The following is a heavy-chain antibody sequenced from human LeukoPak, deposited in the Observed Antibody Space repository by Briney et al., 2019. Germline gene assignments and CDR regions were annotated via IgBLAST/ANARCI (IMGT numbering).Heavy chain of an antibody. CDR1: GYTFTGYY. CDR2: INPKSGGT. V-gene: IGHV1-2*02. J-gene: IGHJ4*02. CDR3: ARDFLYCSSTSCLRGYSYGYWFDY. Sequence: ASVKVSCKASGYTFTGYYMHWVRQAPGQGLEWMGWINPKSGGTSYAQKFQGGVTITRDTSISTAYMELSRLRSDDTAVYYCARDFLYCSSTSCLRGYSYGYWFDYWGQGTLVTVSS. D-gene: IGHD2-2*01.